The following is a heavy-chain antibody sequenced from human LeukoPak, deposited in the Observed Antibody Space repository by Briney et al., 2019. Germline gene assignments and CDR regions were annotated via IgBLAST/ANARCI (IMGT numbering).Heavy chain of an antibody. D-gene: IGHD2-2*01. Sequence: PGESLRISCKGSGYNFTNYWISWVRQMPGKGLEWMGVIYPRGSRTTYSPSFQDQVTISADRSISTAYLQWTSLKASDTAMYYCARHLSDITSSPNYWGPGTLVTVSS. CDR3: ARHLSDITSSPNY. J-gene: IGHJ4*02. CDR1: GYNFTNYW. CDR2: IYPRGSRT. V-gene: IGHV5-51*01.